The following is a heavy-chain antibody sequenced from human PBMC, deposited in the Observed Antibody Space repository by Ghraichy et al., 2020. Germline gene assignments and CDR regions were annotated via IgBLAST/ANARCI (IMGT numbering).Heavy chain of an antibody. D-gene: IGHD2-15*01. Sequence: GESLNISCAASGFTFSSYDMHWVRQAIGKGLEWISVIGTAGDTYYSGSVKGRFTISRENAKNSLYLQMNSLRAGDTAVYYCARGTGGWFDPWGQGTLVTVSS. V-gene: IGHV3-13*01. CDR2: IGTAGDT. J-gene: IGHJ5*02. CDR3: ARGTGGWFDP. CDR1: GFTFSSYD.